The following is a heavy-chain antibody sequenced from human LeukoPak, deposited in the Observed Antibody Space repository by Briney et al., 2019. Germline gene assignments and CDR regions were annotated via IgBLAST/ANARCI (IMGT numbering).Heavy chain of an antibody. CDR3: ARTVPCSSSWYVFDY. CDR2: IDWDNDK. V-gene: IGHV2-70*11. D-gene: IGHD6-13*01. Sequence: SGPTLVNPTQTLTLTCTFSGFSLRTSGMCVGWIRQPQGKALEWFARIDWDNDKYHTTSLKTRLTISKDTSKNQVVLTMTNMDPVDTATYYCARTVPCSSSWYVFDYWGQGTLVTVSS. J-gene: IGHJ4*02. CDR1: GFSLRTSGMC.